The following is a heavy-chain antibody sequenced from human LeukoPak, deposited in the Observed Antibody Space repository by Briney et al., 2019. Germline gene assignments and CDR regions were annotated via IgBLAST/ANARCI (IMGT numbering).Heavy chain of an antibody. CDR3: ARDLPYGGNRAFDY. CDR2: IYYSGST. V-gene: IGHV4-30-4*08. D-gene: IGHD4-23*01. CDR1: GGSISSGDYY. Sequence: SQTLSLTCTVSGGSISSGDYYWSWIRQPPGKGLECIGYIYYSGSTYYNPSLKSRVTISVDTSKNQFSLKLSSVTAADTAVYYCARDLPYGGNRAFDYWGQGTLVTVSS. J-gene: IGHJ4*02.